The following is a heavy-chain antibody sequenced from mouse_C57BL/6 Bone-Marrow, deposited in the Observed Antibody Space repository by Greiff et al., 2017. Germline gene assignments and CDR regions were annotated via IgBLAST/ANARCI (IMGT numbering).Heavy chain of an antibody. D-gene: IGHD2-4*01. CDR3: ARSGDYGVRDYAVDY. J-gene: IGHJ4*01. V-gene: IGHV1-69*01. CDR2: IDPSDSYT. CDR1: GYTFTSYW. Sequence: QVQLQQPGAELVMPGASVKLSCKASGYTFTSYWMHWVKQRPGQGLEWIGEIDPSDSYTNYNQKFKGKSTLTVDKSSSTAYMQLSSLTSEDSAVYYCARSGDYGVRDYAVDYWGQGTSVTVSS.